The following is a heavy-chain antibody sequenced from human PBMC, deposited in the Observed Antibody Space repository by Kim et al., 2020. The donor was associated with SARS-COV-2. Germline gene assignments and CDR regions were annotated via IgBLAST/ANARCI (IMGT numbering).Heavy chain of an antibody. V-gene: IGHV4-59*13. J-gene: IGHJ4*01. D-gene: IGHD3-10*01. CDR2: IYYGGST. CDR3: ARVAGNGGGSQKGQLDY. CDR1: GGSISSYY. Sequence: SETLSLTCTVSGGSISSYYWSWIRQPPGKGLEWIGYIYYGGSTNYNPSLKSRVTISVDTSKNQFSLKLSSVTAADTAVYYCARVAGNGGGSQKGQLDYRG.